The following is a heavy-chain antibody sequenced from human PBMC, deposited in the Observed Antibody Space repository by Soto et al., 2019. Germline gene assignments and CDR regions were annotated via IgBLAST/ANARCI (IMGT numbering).Heavy chain of an antibody. J-gene: IGHJ3*02. CDR2: TYYRSKWYN. CDR3: ARDAGYNYYDIKGPNAVVDAFHI. Sequence: PSQTLSLTCAISGDSVSSNSAAWNWIRQSPSRGLEWLGGTYYRSKWYNDYAVSVKSRITINPDTSKNQFSLQLNSVTPEDTAVYYCARDAGYNYYDIKGPNAVVDAFHIWGQGTMLTVSS. D-gene: IGHD3-22*01. V-gene: IGHV6-1*01. CDR1: GDSVSSNSAA.